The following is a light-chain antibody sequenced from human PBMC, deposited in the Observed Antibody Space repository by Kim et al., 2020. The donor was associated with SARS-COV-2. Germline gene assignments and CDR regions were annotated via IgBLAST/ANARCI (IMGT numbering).Light chain of an antibody. J-gene: IGKJ1*01. Sequence: EIVMTQSPATLSVSPGERATLSCRASQSIRNNLVWFQQKPGQAPRLLIHGASTRATDIPARFSGSGSGTEFTLTISSLQSEDLAVYYCQQYDNWPRTFGQGTKVEIK. CDR3: QQYDNWPRT. V-gene: IGKV3-15*01. CDR1: QSIRNN. CDR2: GAS.